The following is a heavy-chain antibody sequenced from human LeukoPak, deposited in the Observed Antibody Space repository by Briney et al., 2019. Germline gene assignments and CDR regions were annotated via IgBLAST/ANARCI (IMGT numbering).Heavy chain of an antibody. V-gene: IGHV3-66*01. Sequence: PGGSLRLSCAASGFTVSSNYMSWVRQAPGKGLEWVSVIYSGGSTYYADSVKGRFAISRDNSRNTLYLQMNSLRAEDTAVYYCARDVGTAMGGGRDYWGQGTLATVSS. D-gene: IGHD5-18*01. CDR2: IYSGGST. CDR3: ARDVGTAMGGGRDY. J-gene: IGHJ4*02. CDR1: GFTVSSNY.